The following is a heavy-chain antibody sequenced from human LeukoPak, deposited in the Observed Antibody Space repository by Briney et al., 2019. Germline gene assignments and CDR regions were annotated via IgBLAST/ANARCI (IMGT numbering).Heavy chain of an antibody. CDR1: GFTFSSYW. J-gene: IGHJ4*02. CDR2: INSDGSST. CDR3: AVYGDYVFDY. V-gene: IGHV3-74*01. Sequence: GGSLRLSCAASGFTFSSYWMHWVRQAPGEGLVWVSRINSDGSSTSYADSVKGRFTISRDNAKNTLHLQMNSLRAEDTAVYYCAVYGDYVFDYWGQGTLVTVSS. D-gene: IGHD4-17*01.